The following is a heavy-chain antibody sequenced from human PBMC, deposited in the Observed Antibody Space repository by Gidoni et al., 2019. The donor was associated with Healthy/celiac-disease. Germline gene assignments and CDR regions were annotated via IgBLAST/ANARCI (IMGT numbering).Heavy chain of an antibody. CDR2: IKSNTDGGTT. CDR1: GFTVGNAR. Sequence: EVQLVEAGGGLVKHGGSLRRSCAASGFTVGNARRSWGRQAPGKGLDWVGRIKSNTDGGTTASAAPVNGRFTISRDDSKDTLYLRMNSLKAKDAAVYYCTTPYSSGWYPSPFDDYWGQGTLVTVSS. J-gene: IGHJ4*02. V-gene: IGHV3-15*01. CDR3: TTPYSSGWYPSPFDDY. D-gene: IGHD6-19*01.